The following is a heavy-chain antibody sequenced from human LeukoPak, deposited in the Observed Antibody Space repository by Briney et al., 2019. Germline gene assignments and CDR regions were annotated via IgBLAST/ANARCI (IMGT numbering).Heavy chain of an antibody. CDR2: ISGKGGNT. CDR1: GLTLSSYV. Sequence: PGGSLRLSCAASGLTLSSYVMSWVRQAPGKGLEWVSAISGKGGNTYYADSVKGRFTISRDNSKNTLFLQMNSLRAEDTAEYYCAKDGAAADFYNYYGMDVWGHGTTVTVSS. V-gene: IGHV3-23*01. J-gene: IGHJ6*02. D-gene: IGHD6-13*01. CDR3: AKDGAAADFYNYYGMDV.